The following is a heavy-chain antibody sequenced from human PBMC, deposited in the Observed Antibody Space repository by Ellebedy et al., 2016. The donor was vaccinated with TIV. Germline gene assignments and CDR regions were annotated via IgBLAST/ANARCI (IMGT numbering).Heavy chain of an antibody. CDR3: ARLLITMVYGMDV. CDR2: INHSGST. CDR1: GGSFSGYY. D-gene: IGHD3-10*01. V-gene: IGHV4-34*01. Sequence: MPSETLSLTCAVYGGSFSGYYWSWIRQPPGKGLEWMGEINHSGSTNYNPSLKSRVIISVDTSKNQFSLKLSSVTAADTAVYYCARLLITMVYGMDVWGQGTTVTVSS. J-gene: IGHJ6*02.